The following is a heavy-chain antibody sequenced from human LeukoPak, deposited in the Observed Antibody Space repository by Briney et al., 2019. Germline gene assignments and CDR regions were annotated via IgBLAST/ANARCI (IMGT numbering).Heavy chain of an antibody. J-gene: IGHJ3*02. Sequence: GGSLRRSCAASGFTFSSYAMSWVRQAPGRGLEWVSVTSGRGGSTYYADSVKGRFTNSRDNSKHTLYLQMNSLRADNTAVYYCAKEYSSGWLHAFDIWGQGTMVTVSS. CDR2: TSGRGGST. D-gene: IGHD6-19*01. CDR3: AKEYSSGWLHAFDI. V-gene: IGHV3-23*01. CDR1: GFTFSSYA.